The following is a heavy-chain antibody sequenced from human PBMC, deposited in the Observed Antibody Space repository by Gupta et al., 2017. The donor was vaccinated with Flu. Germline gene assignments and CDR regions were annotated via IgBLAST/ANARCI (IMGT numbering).Heavy chain of an antibody. J-gene: IGHJ3*02. CDR1: FSSYA. CDR3: ARGEWELLRAFDI. D-gene: IGHD1-26*01. Sequence: FSSYAISWGRQAPGQGLEWMGGIIPIFGTANYAQKFQGRVTITADKSTSTAYMELSSLRSEDTAVYYCARGEWELLRAFDIWGQGTMVTVSS. CDR2: IIPIFGTA. V-gene: IGHV1-69*06.